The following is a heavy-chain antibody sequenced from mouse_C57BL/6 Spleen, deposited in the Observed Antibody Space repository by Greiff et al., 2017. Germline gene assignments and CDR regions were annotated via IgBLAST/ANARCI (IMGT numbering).Heavy chain of an antibody. D-gene: IGHD2-1*01. Sequence: QVQLQQPGAELVKPGASVKLSCKASGYTFTSYWMHWVKQRPGQGLEWIGMIHPNSGSTNYNEKFKSKATLTVDKSSSTAYMQLSSLTSEDSAVYYCARSGGNAYWYFDVWGTGTTVTVSS. CDR1: GYTFTSYW. J-gene: IGHJ1*03. CDR2: IHPNSGST. CDR3: ARSGGNAYWYFDV. V-gene: IGHV1-64*01.